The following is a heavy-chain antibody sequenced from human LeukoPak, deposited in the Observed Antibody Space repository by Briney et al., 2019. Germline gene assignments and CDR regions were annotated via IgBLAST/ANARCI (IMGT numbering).Heavy chain of an antibody. V-gene: IGHV3-21*01. CDR2: ISSSSSYI. CDR3: AKELDYYGSGSLSGGMDV. CDR1: GFTFSSYS. Sequence: GGSLRLSCAASGFTFSSYSMNWVRQAPGKGLEWVSSISSSSSYIYYADSVKGRFTISRDNAKNSLYLQMNSLRAEDTAVYYCAKELDYYGSGSLSGGMDVWGQGTTVTVSS. D-gene: IGHD3-10*01. J-gene: IGHJ6*02.